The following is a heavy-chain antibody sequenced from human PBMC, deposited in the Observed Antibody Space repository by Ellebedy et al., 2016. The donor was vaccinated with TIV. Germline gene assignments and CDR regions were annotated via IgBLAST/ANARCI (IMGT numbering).Heavy chain of an antibody. V-gene: IGHV3-30*03. CDR3: ARPAYYDILTGYWNY. CDR2: ISYDGSNK. D-gene: IGHD3-9*01. J-gene: IGHJ4*02. CDR1: GFTFSSYS. Sequence: GESLKISXAASGFTFSSYSMNWVRQAPGKGLEWVAVISYDGSNKYYADSVKGRFTISRDNSKNTLYLQMNSLRAEDTAVYYCARPAYYDILTGYWNYWGQGTLVTVSS.